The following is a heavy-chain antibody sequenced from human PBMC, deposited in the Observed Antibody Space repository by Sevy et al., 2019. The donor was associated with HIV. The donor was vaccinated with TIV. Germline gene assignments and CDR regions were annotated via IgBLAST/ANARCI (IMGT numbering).Heavy chain of an antibody. CDR2: IKQDESEK. Sequence: GESLKISCAASGFTFTDYWMSWVRQTPGKGLEWVATIKQDESEKYYVDSVKGRFAISRDNDKNSVSLQMNGLRAEDTALYYCAREGGGYNWRPYYFDSWGQGTLVTVSS. D-gene: IGHD5-12*01. V-gene: IGHV3-7*01. CDR3: AREGGGYNWRPYYFDS. J-gene: IGHJ4*02. CDR1: GFTFTDYW.